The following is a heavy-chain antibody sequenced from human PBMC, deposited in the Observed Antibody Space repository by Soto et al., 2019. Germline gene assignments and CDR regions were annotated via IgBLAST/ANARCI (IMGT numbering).Heavy chain of an antibody. CDR1: GFTFSDSA. J-gene: IGHJ4*02. D-gene: IGHD6-19*01. Sequence: VQLVESGGGVVQPGRSLRLSCAASGFTFSDSAMQWVRQAPGKGLEWVAVVSHDGRNTHYADSVKGRFTIARDSSKNTVALEMTSRRAEDTAVYYCAKWGRQWLVTSAFKYWCQGALVTVSS. V-gene: IGHV3-30*18. CDR3: AKWGRQWLVTSAFKY. CDR2: VSHDGRNT.